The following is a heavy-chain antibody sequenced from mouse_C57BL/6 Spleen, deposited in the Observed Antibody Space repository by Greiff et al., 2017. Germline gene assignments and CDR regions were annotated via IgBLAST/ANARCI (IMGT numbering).Heavy chain of an antibody. J-gene: IGHJ1*03. CDR2: IDPETGGT. Sequence: QVQLQQSGAELVRPGASVTLSCKASGYTFTDYEMHWVKQTPVPGLEWIGAIDPETGGTAYNQKFKGKAILTADKYSSTAYMELRSLTSEDSAGYYCTRKGYYGSSSGYFDVWGTGTTFTVSS. V-gene: IGHV1-15*01. CDR3: TRKGYYGSSSGYFDV. D-gene: IGHD1-1*01. CDR1: GYTFTDYE.